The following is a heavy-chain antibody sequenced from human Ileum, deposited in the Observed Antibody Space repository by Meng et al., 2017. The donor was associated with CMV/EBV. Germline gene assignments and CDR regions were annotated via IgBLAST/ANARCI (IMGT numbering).Heavy chain of an antibody. D-gene: IGHD3-22*01. CDR2: IRHRRTT. CDR1: GASFSSNQW. J-gene: IGHJ4*02. V-gene: IGHV4-4*02. CDR3: TRNGYYSLDY. Sequence: LPCAVSGASFSSNQWWRRVRQPPGEGVEWIREIRHRRTTTYTPSLKSRVTMSLDESKIELSLKLSSVTAADTAIYYCTRNGYYSLDYWSPGTLVTVSS.